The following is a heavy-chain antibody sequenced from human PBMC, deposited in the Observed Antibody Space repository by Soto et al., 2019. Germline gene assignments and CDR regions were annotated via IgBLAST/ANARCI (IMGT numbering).Heavy chain of an antibody. J-gene: IGHJ4*02. V-gene: IGHV2-5*02. CDR2: IYWDDDK. Sequence: ESGPTLVNPTQTLTLTCTFSGFSLSTSGVGVGWIRQPPGKALEWLALIYWDDDKRYSPSLKSRLTITKDTSKNQVVLTMTNMDPVDTATYYCAHTPCTNGVCHIPSTYWGQGTLVTVSS. D-gene: IGHD2-8*01. CDR1: GFSLSTSGVG. CDR3: AHTPCTNGVCHIPSTY.